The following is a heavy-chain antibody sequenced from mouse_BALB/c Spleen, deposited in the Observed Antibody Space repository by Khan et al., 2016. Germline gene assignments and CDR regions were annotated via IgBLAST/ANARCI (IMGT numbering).Heavy chain of an antibody. Sequence: EVELVESGGGLVKPGGSLKLSCAASGFTFSSYGMSWVRQTPEKRLEWVATISGGGSYTYYPDSVKGRFIISRDNAKNNLYLQMSSLRSEDTALYYCARHRDGYSYWGQGTLVTVSA. CDR1: GFTFSSYG. V-gene: IGHV5-9-2*01. D-gene: IGHD2-3*01. CDR2: ISGGGSYT. CDR3: ARHRDGYSY. J-gene: IGHJ3*01.